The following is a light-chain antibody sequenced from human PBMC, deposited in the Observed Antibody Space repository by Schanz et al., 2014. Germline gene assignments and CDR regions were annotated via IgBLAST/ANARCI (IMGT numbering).Light chain of an antibody. J-gene: IGKJ1*01. CDR2: AAS. V-gene: IGKV3-15*01. CDR1: EPVGRD. CDR3: QQYSDWWT. Sequence: PGEGVTLSCRASEPVGRDYVAWYQQKPDQAPRLLIDAASTRATAIPARFSGSGSGTEFSLTISSLQSEDFAVYYCQQYSDWWTFGQGTKVEIK.